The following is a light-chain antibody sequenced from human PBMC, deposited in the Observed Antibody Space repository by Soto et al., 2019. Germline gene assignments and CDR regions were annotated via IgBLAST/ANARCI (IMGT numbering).Light chain of an antibody. V-gene: IGKV3-20*01. CDR1: RDVSRSF. CDR2: GAS. Sequence: EIVLTQSPGTLSLSPGERATLSCRASRDVSRSFLAWYQQKLGQAPRLLIYGASSRATGIPDRSSGSGSGTQFTLTISSLQSDDFAVDYCQQYNDWPPLTFGGGTKVDIK. CDR3: QQYNDWPPLT. J-gene: IGKJ4*01.